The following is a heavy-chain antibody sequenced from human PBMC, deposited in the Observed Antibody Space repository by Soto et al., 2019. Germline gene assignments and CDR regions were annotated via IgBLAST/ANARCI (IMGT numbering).Heavy chain of an antibody. CDR3: AKDLETYSNYGYYYGMDV. Sequence: PGGSLRLSCAASGFTFSSYGMHWVRQAPGKGLEWVAVISYDGSNKYYADSVKGRFTISRDNSKNTLYLQMNSLRAEDTAVYYCAKDLETYSNYGYYYGMDVWGPGTTVTVSS. CDR2: ISYDGSNK. V-gene: IGHV3-30*18. J-gene: IGHJ6*02. CDR1: GFTFSSYG. D-gene: IGHD4-4*01.